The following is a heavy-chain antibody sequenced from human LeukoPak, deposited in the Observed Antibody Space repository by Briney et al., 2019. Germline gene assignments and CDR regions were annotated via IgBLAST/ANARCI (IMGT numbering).Heavy chain of an antibody. CDR3: AGGDYVWGSYR. V-gene: IGHV4-39*01. CDR2: IYYSGST. J-gene: IGHJ4*02. CDR1: GGSISSSSYY. D-gene: IGHD3-16*01. Sequence: SETLSLTCTVSGGSISSSSYYWGWIRQPPGKGLEWIGSIYYSGSTYYNPSLKSRVTISVDTSKNQFSLKLSSVTAADTAVYCCAGGDYVWGSYRWGQGTLVTVSS.